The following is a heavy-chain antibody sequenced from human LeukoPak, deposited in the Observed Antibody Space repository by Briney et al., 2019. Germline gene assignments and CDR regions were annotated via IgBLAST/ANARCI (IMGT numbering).Heavy chain of an antibody. J-gene: IGHJ4*02. Sequence: GGSLRLSCAASGFTFSSYAMSWVRQAPGKGLEWVSYISSSSSTIYYADSVKGRFTISRDNAKNSLYLQMNSLRAEDTAVYYCARGYRDYYDILTGPDYWGQGTLVTVSS. CDR1: GFTFSSYA. D-gene: IGHD3-9*01. V-gene: IGHV3-48*01. CDR2: ISSSSSTI. CDR3: ARGYRDYYDILTGPDY.